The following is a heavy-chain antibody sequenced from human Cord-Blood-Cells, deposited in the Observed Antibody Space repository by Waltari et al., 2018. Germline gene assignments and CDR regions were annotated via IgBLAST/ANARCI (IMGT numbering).Heavy chain of an antibody. CDR1: GYTLTELS. Sequence: QVQLVQSGAEVKKPGASVKVSCQVSGYTLTELSMHWVRQAPGKGLEWMGGFDPEDGETIYEQKFQGRVTMTEDTSTDTAYMGLSSLRSEDTAVYYCATDRGEGYGYAFDIWGQGTMVTVSS. D-gene: IGHD5-18*01. J-gene: IGHJ3*02. CDR3: ATDRGEGYGYAFDI. CDR2: FDPEDGET. V-gene: IGHV1-24*01.